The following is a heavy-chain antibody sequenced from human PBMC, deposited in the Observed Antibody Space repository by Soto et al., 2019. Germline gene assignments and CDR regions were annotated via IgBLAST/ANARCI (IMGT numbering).Heavy chain of an antibody. CDR3: TRPKGDGSGSYYYYYGMDV. Sequence: GGSLRLSCAASGFTFSGSAMHWVRQASGKGLEWVGRIRSKANSYATAYAASVKGRFTISRDDSKDTAYLQMNSLKTEDTAVYYCTRPKGDGSGSYYYYYGMDVWGQGTTVTVSS. D-gene: IGHD3-10*01. J-gene: IGHJ6*02. CDR1: GFTFSGSA. CDR2: IRSKANSYAT. V-gene: IGHV3-73*01.